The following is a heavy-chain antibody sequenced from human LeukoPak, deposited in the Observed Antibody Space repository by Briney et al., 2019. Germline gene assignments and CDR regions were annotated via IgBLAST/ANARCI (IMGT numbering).Heavy chain of an antibody. V-gene: IGHV5-51*01. CDR1: GYSFTSYW. D-gene: IGHD6-13*01. J-gene: IGHJ3*02. CDR2: IYPGDSDT. Sequence: GESLKISCKGSGYSFTSYWIGWVRQMPGKGLEWMGIIYPGDSDTRYSPSFLGRVTISADKSISTAYLQWSSLKASDTAMYYCARRAALSAFDIWGQGTMVTVSS. CDR3: ARRAALSAFDI.